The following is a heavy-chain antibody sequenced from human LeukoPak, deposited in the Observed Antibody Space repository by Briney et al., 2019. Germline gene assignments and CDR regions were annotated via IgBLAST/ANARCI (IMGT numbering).Heavy chain of an antibody. CDR2: AYYSGHT. CDR1: GGSISDNY. D-gene: IGHD3-10*01. V-gene: IGHV4-59*12. J-gene: IGHJ4*02. Sequence: SETLSLTCTVSGGSISDNYWSWIRQPPGKGLEWIGYAYYSGHTNYNSSLKSRVTISVDTSKNQFSLKLSSVTAADTAVYYCARAVLLWFGEGGFDYWGQGTLVTVSS. CDR3: ARAVLLWFGEGGFDY.